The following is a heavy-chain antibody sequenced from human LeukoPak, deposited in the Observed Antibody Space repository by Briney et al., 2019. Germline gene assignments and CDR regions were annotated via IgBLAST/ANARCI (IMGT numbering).Heavy chain of an antibody. V-gene: IGHV1-18*01. Sequence: ASVKVSCKASGGTFSSYAISWVRQAPGQGLEWMGCISAYNGNTNYAQKLQGRVTMTTDTSTSRAYMELRSLRSDDTAVYYCAREANTVYHYDSSGYYGLDYWGQGTLVTVSS. CDR1: GGTFSSYA. J-gene: IGHJ4*02. CDR2: ISAYNGNT. D-gene: IGHD3-22*01. CDR3: AREANTVYHYDSSGYYGLDY.